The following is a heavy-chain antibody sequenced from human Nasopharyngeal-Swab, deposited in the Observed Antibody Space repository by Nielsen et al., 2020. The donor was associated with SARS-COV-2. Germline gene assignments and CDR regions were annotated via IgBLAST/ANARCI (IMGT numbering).Heavy chain of an antibody. Sequence: GESLKISCKGSGYSFTSYWISWVRQMPGKGLEWMGRIDPSDSYTNYSPSFQGHVTISADKSISTAYLQWSSLKASDTAMYYCARTHSSSWYQAYWFDPWGQGTLVTVSS. J-gene: IGHJ5*02. CDR3: ARTHSSSWYQAYWFDP. CDR2: IDPSDSYT. V-gene: IGHV5-10-1*01. D-gene: IGHD6-13*01. CDR1: GYSFTSYW.